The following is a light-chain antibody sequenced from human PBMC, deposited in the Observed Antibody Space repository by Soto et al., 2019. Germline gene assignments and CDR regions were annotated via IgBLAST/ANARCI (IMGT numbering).Light chain of an antibody. V-gene: IGKV3-15*01. CDR1: QSVITT. J-gene: IGKJ1*01. CDR2: GAS. CDR3: QQYNKWPRT. Sequence: ELVMTQSPATLSVSPGERATLSCRASQSVITTLAWYQQKPGQAPRLLIYGASTRAAIIPARFSGSGSGAEFTLTISSLQSEDFAVYYCQQYNKWPRTFGQGTKVDIK.